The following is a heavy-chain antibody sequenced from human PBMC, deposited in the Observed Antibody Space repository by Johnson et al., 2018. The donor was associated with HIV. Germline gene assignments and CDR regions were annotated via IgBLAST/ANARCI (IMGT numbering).Heavy chain of an antibody. V-gene: IGHV3-9*01. CDR2: ISWNSVNI. Sequence: VQLVESGGGLVQPGGSLRLSCAASGFTFGDYAMHWVRQRPGKGLEWVSGISWNSVNIEYADSVKGRFTISRDNSKNTLSLQMNSLRVEDTAMYYCAKARSLLDYGGFDAFDIWGQGTLVIVSS. J-gene: IGHJ3*02. CDR1: GFTFGDYA. CDR3: AKARSLLDYGGFDAFDI. D-gene: IGHD4-23*01.